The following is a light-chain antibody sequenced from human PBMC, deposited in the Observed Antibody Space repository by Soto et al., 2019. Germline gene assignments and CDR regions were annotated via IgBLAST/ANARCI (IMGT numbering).Light chain of an antibody. J-gene: IGKJ1*01. CDR1: QNSNNW. Sequence: DIQMTQSPSTLSASIGDRVTITCRASQNSNNWIAWYQQKPGKAPKFLIYDASTLESGVPSRFSGSGFGTESSLTISSLQPDDFGSYYCQHMRTFGQGTKVEMK. CDR3: QHMRT. V-gene: IGKV1-5*01. CDR2: DAS.